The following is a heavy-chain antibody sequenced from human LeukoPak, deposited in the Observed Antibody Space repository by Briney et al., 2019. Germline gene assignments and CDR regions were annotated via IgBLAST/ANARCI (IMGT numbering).Heavy chain of an antibody. Sequence: SETLSLTCTVSGGSISSGSYYWSWLRQPAGKGLEWIGRIYTSGSTNYNPSLKSRVPISVDTSKNQFSLKLSSVTAADTAVYYCARDPVEYSSSSRFWGYWFDPWGQGTLVTVSS. V-gene: IGHV4-61*02. CDR2: IYTSGST. CDR3: ARDPVEYSSSSRFWGYWFDP. J-gene: IGHJ5*02. CDR1: GGSISSGSYY. D-gene: IGHD6-6*01.